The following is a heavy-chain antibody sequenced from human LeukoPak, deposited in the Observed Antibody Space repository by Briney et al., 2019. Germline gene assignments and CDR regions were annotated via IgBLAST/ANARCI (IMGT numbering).Heavy chain of an antibody. CDR2: IYYSGST. V-gene: IGHV4-39*07. Sequence: SETLSLTCTVSGGSISSSSYYWGWIRQPPGKGLEWIGSIYYSGSTYYNPSLKSRVTMSVDTSENQFSLKLSSVTAADTAVYYCARDYYDSRGYYYFDYWGQGILVTVSS. D-gene: IGHD3-22*01. J-gene: IGHJ4*02. CDR3: ARDYYDSRGYYYFDY. CDR1: GGSISSSSYY.